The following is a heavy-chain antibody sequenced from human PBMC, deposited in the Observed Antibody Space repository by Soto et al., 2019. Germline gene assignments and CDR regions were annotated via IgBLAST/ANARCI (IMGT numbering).Heavy chain of an antibody. Sequence: QVQLQESGPGLVKPSETLSLTCTVSGGSVSSGSYYWSWIRQPPGKGLEWIGYMYYSGSTNYNPSHTSRVTISVDTSKNQFSLKLSSVTAADTAVYYCARGGSDFWSGYYVYYYYGMDVWGQGTTVTVSS. CDR2: MYYSGST. CDR3: ARGGSDFWSGYYVYYYYGMDV. D-gene: IGHD3-3*01. V-gene: IGHV4-61*01. CDR1: GGSVSSGSYY. J-gene: IGHJ6*02.